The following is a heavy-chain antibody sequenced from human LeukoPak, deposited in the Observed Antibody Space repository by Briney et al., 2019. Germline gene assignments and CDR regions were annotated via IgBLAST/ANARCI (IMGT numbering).Heavy chain of an antibody. V-gene: IGHV4-39*07. CDR3: ASGQGYQLLWYAFDI. CDR2: IYYSGST. D-gene: IGHD2-2*01. Sequence: SETLSLTCTVSGGSISSSSYYWGWIRQPPGKGLEWIGRIYYSGSTYYNPSLKSRVTISVDTSKNQFSLKLSSVTAADTAVYYCASGQGYQLLWYAFDIWGQGTMVTVSS. CDR1: GGSISSSSYY. J-gene: IGHJ3*02.